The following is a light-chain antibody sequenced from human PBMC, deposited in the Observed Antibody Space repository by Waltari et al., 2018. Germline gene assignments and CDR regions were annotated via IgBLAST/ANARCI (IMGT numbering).Light chain of an antibody. V-gene: IGKV1-39*01. Sequence: DIQMTQSPSSLSASVGDTVPVTCRASQNIRTHLNWYLQKSATAPKLLIYGGTTLQRGVPSRFSGSASGTDFTLTVSNLQPDDFAIYFCQQSFSSPWTFGQGTRV. CDR3: QQSFSSPWT. J-gene: IGKJ1*01. CDR1: QNIRTH. CDR2: GGT.